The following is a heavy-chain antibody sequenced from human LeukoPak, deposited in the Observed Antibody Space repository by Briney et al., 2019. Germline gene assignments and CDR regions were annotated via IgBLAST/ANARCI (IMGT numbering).Heavy chain of an antibody. Sequence: SETLSLTCTVSGTSISRHYWSWLRQSAGLGLEWLGYISTTGSTTYNPSLEGRVTMPEDTSQNQLSLTLSSVTAADTAVYFCARQGGLWVGDLGGWFDFWGQGIQVTVSS. CDR2: ISTTGST. J-gene: IGHJ5*01. V-gene: IGHV4-4*09. CDR1: GTSISRHY. D-gene: IGHD3-10*01. CDR3: ARQGGLWVGDLGGWFDF.